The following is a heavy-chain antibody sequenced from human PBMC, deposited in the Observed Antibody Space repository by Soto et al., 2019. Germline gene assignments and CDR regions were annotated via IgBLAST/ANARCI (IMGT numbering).Heavy chain of an antibody. D-gene: IGHD1-26*01. J-gene: IGHJ4*02. V-gene: IGHV3-30*03. CDR2: ISGDGLNT. Sequence: QIQLVESGGDVVQPGKSLRLSCAASGFNFGFFGMHWVRQAPGKGLEWVAFISGDGLNTQYADSVRGRFTLSRDYSRKTMYLQMDSLRDEDTALYYCARGNLSFDFDSWGLGTLVTVSS. CDR3: ARGNLSFDFDS. CDR1: GFNFGFFG.